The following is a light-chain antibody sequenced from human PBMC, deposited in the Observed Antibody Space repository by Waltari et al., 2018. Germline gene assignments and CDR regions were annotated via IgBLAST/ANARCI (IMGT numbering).Light chain of an antibody. CDR1: QKIYTY. J-gene: IGKJ2*01. CDR2: SVS. Sequence: TQLTQSPSSLSASVGDRVTITCRASQKIYTYLNWYQQKAGKAPNLLISSVSTLQSGVPSRFSGSGSGTEFTLTISSLQPEDFATYFCQQSYNTPPMYTFGQGTKLELK. V-gene: IGKV1-39*01. CDR3: QQSYNTPPMYT.